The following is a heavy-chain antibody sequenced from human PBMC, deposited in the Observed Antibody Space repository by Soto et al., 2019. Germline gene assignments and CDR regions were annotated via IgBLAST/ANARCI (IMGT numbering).Heavy chain of an antibody. Sequence: PSETLSLTCTVSGGSISSYYWSWIRQPPGKRLEWIGYIYYSGSTNYNPSLKSRVTISVDTSKNQFSLKLSSVTAADTAVYYCAREGGGHDWWYNWFDPWGQGTLVTVSS. CDR3: AREGGGHDWWYNWFDP. V-gene: IGHV4-59*01. D-gene: IGHD5-12*01. CDR2: IYYSGST. CDR1: GGSISSYY. J-gene: IGHJ5*02.